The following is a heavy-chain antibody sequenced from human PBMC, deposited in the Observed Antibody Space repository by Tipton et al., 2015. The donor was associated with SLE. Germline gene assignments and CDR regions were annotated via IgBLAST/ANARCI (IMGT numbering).Heavy chain of an antibody. V-gene: IGHV4-31*03. Sequence: TLSLTCTVSSGSVSSGAYYWSWIRQHPGKGLEWIGYVFSSGTTYYNPSLQGRLSMSLDTSKNQLPLQLSSVTSADTAVYYCARQRLRLLSPLDAWGQGTTVTVSS. CDR2: VFSSGTT. J-gene: IGHJ6*02. CDR3: ARQRLRLLSPLDA. CDR1: SGSVSSGAYY. D-gene: IGHD3-10*01.